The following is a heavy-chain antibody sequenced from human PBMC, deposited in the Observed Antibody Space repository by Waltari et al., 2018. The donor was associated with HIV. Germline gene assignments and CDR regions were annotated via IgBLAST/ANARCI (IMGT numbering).Heavy chain of an antibody. Sequence: PGKGLEWVGRIKSGAEGGTTDYAAAVKGRFTISRDDSKHTLYLQMDSLKTEDTAVYYCTTLWYSYDSTDYWGQGTLVTVSS. CDR3: TTLWYSYDSTDY. J-gene: IGHJ4*02. CDR2: IKSGAEGGTT. D-gene: IGHD3-22*01. V-gene: IGHV3-15*01.